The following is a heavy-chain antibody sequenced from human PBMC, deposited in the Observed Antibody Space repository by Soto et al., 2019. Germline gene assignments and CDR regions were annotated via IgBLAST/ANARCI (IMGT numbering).Heavy chain of an antibody. CDR3: AKPYYDILTGYYGDFYYYGVDV. D-gene: IGHD3-9*01. Sequence: VQLLESGGGLVQPGGSLRLSCAASGFTFSNYAMNWVRQTPGKGLEWVSAISGSGTSPYYADSVRGRFTISRDNSKNTLYLQMNSLRAEDTAIYYCAKPYYDILTGYYGDFYYYGVDVWGQGTTVTVSS. J-gene: IGHJ6*02. CDR2: ISGSGTSP. CDR1: GFTFSNYA. V-gene: IGHV3-23*01.